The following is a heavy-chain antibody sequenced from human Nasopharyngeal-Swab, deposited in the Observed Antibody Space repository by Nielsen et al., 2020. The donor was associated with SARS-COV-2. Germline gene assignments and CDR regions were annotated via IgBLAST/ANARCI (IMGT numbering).Heavy chain of an antibody. Sequence: GESLKISCAASGFTFSSYSMNWVRQAPGKGLEWVSSISSSSSYIYYADSVKGRFTISRDNAKNLLYLQMNSLRAEDTAVYYCATAFGVTMISPCNYWGQGTLVTVSS. J-gene: IGHJ4*02. D-gene: IGHD3-22*01. V-gene: IGHV3-21*01. CDR3: ATAFGVTMISPCNY. CDR1: GFTFSSYS. CDR2: ISSSSSYI.